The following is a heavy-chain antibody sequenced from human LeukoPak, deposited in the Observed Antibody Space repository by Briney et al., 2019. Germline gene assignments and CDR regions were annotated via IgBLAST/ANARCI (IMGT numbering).Heavy chain of an antibody. Sequence: GGSLRLSCTASGFTFSSYNMNWVRQAPGKGLEWVSHISSSSSTIYYADSVKGRFTISRDNAKNSLYLQMNSLRAEDTAVYYCARVEGRDTIFGVVINALSDYYYYYYMDVWGKGTTVTVSS. CDR2: ISSSSSTI. D-gene: IGHD3-3*01. V-gene: IGHV3-48*04. CDR3: ARVEGRDTIFGVVINALSDYYYYYYMDV. CDR1: GFTFSSYN. J-gene: IGHJ6*03.